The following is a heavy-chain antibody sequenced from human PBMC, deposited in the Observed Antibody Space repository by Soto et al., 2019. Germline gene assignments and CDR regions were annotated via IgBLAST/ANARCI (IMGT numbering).Heavy chain of an antibody. Sequence: QVQLLESGGGVVQPGRPLRLSCAASGFTFSSYGMHWVRQAPGKGLEWVAVITYDGSNKYYADSVKGRFTISRDNSKNTLYLQMNSLRAEDTAVYYCAKVGDGYNSFFDYWGQGTLVTVSS. V-gene: IGHV3-30*18. D-gene: IGHD5-12*01. J-gene: IGHJ4*02. CDR3: AKVGDGYNSFFDY. CDR1: GFTFSSYG. CDR2: ITYDGSNK.